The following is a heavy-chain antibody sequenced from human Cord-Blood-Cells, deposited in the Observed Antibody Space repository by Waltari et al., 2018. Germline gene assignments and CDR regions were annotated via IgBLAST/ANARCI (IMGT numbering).Heavy chain of an antibody. CDR2: IIPIFGTA. CDR3: ARDPDYGSGSDY. V-gene: IGHV1-69*01. J-gene: IGHJ4*02. D-gene: IGHD3-10*01. CDR1: GGTFSSYA. Sequence: GAEVKKPGSSVKVSCQASGGTFSSYAISWVRQAPGQGLEWMGGIIPIFGTANYAQKFQGRVTITADESTSTAYMALSSLRSEDTAVYYCARDPDYGSGSDYWGQGTLVTVSS.